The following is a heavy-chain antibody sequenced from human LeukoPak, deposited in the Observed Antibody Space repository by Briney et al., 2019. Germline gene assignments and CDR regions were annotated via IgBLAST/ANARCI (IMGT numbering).Heavy chain of an antibody. J-gene: IGHJ4*02. CDR3: AKDRYFDWFPDY. V-gene: IGHV3-74*01. Sequence: PGGSLRLSCAASGFTFTSYWMHWVRQAPGKGLVWVSRINSDGSSTTYADSVKGRFTISRDNSKNTLYLQMNSLRAEDAAVYYCAKDRYFDWFPDYWGQGTLVTVSS. CDR2: INSDGSST. CDR1: GFTFTSYW. D-gene: IGHD3-9*01.